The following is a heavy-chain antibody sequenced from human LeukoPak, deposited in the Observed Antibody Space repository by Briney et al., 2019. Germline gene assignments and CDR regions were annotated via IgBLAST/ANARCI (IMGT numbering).Heavy chain of an antibody. Sequence: ASVKVSCKASGYTFTDYYMHWVRQAPGQGLEWMGWINPNSGGTNYAQKFQGRVSMTRDTSISTAYLELSRLTSDDTAYYYCARGQYYKILTGSFQYWGQGTLVTVSS. CDR2: INPNSGGT. V-gene: IGHV1-2*02. J-gene: IGHJ4*02. CDR3: ARGQYYKILTGSFQY. CDR1: GYTFTDYY. D-gene: IGHD3-9*01.